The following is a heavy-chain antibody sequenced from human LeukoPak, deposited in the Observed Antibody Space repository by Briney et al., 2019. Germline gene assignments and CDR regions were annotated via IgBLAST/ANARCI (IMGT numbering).Heavy chain of an antibody. CDR3: VKDKSPYSSGWSVIFDY. D-gene: IGHD6-19*01. V-gene: IGHV3-64D*06. CDR1: GFTFSSYA. Sequence: PGGSLRLSCSASGFTFSSYAMHWVRQAPGEGLEYVSAVSSNGDSTYYADSVKGRFTISRDNSKNTLYLQMSSLRAEDTAVYYCVKDKSPYSSGWSVIFDYWGHGTLVTVSS. CDR2: VSSNGDST. J-gene: IGHJ4*01.